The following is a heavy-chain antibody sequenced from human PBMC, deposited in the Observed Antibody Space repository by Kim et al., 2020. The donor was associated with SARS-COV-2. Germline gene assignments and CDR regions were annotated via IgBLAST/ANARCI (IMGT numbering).Heavy chain of an antibody. J-gene: IGHJ4*02. V-gene: IGHV3-15*01. Sequence: GGSLRLSCAASGFTFSNAWMSWVRQAPGKGLEWVGRIKSKTDGGTTDYAAPVKGRFTISRDDSKNTLYLQMNSLKTEDTAVYYCTTPTAYCGGDCGFDYWGQGTLVTVSS. D-gene: IGHD2-21*02. CDR3: TTPTAYCGGDCGFDY. CDR2: IKSKTDGGTT. CDR1: GFTFSNAW.